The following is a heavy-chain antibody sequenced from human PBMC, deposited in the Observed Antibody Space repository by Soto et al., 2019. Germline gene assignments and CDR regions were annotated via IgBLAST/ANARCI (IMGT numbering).Heavy chain of an antibody. J-gene: IGHJ3*02. Sequence: SETLSLTCSVSRGAISGYYWSWIRQPPGKGLEWIGEINHSGSTNYNPSLKSRVTISVDTSKNQFSLKLSSVTAADTAVYYCARGGPRYSGSYWVIRAFDIWGQGTMVTVSS. CDR2: INHSGST. CDR3: ARGGPRYSGSYWVIRAFDI. D-gene: IGHD1-26*01. V-gene: IGHV4-34*01. CDR1: RGAISGYY.